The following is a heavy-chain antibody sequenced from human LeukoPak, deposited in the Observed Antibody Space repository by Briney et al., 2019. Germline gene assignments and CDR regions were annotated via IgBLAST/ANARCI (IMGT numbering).Heavy chain of an antibody. Sequence: GGSPRLSCAASGFTFISYSMNSVRQAPGKGLEWVSSISSSSSYIYYADSVKGRFTISRDNAKNSLYLQMNSLRAEDTAVYYCARVGISTVAGVGAQYYFDYWGQGTLVTVSS. CDR1: GFTFISYS. CDR2: ISSSSSYI. D-gene: IGHD6-19*01. J-gene: IGHJ4*02. V-gene: IGHV3-21*01. CDR3: ARVGISTVAGVGAQYYFDY.